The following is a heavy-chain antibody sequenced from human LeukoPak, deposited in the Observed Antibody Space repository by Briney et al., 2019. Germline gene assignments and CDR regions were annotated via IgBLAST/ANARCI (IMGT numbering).Heavy chain of an antibody. D-gene: IGHD1-26*01. V-gene: IGHV3-74*01. J-gene: IGHJ4*02. Sequence: GGSLRLSCAASGFSFSSSWMHWVGQVAGKGLEGVSRINDYETSTTYAESVKGRFTISRHNAKNTLFLQMNSLRAEDTAVYYCATTGSGSYYDYWGQGTLVTVSS. CDR3: ATTGSGSYYDY. CDR1: GFSFSSSW. CDR2: INDYETST.